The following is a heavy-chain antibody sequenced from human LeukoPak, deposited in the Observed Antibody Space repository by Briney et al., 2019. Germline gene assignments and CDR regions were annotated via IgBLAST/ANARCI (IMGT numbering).Heavy chain of an antibody. V-gene: IGHV4-59*01. CDR2: IYYSGGT. J-gene: IGHJ4*02. D-gene: IGHD6-19*01. CDR3: ARVRGCPDY. Sequence: PSETLSLTCTISGGYITNNYWSWIRQPPGKGLEWIGYIYYSGGTNYNPSLKSRVTISVDTSKNQFSLKLSSVTAADTAVYYCARVRGCPDYWGQGTLVTVSS. CDR1: GGYITNNY.